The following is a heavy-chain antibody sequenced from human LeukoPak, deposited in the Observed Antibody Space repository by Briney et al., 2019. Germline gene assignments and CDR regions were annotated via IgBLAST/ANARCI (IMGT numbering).Heavy chain of an antibody. CDR3: ARVPLAGGGE. CDR1: GFTFSSYS. CDR2: ISSSSSYI. Sequence: GGSLRLSCAASGFTFSSYSMNWARQAPGKGLEWVSSISSSSSYIYYADSVKGRFTISRDNAKNSLYLQMNSLRAEDTAVYYCARVPLAGGGEWGQGTLVTVSS. J-gene: IGHJ4*02. D-gene: IGHD6-19*01. V-gene: IGHV3-21*01.